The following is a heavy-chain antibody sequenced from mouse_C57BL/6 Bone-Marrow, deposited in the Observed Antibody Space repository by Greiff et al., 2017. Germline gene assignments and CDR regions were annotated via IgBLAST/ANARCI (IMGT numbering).Heavy chain of an antibody. Sequence: EVQLQQSGPELVKPGASVKISCKASGYSFTGYYMNWVKQSPEKSLEWIGEINPSTGGTTYNQKFKAKATLNVDKSSSTAYMQLKSRTSEDSAVYYCARGGTVVATRAWFAYWGQGTLVTVSA. CDR3: ARGGTVVATRAWFAY. J-gene: IGHJ3*01. V-gene: IGHV1-42*01. D-gene: IGHD1-1*01. CDR2: INPSTGGT. CDR1: GYSFTGYY.